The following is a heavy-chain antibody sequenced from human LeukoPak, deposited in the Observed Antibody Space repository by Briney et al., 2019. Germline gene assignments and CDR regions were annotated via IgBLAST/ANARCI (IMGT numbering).Heavy chain of an antibody. D-gene: IGHD6-19*01. CDR3: ARRRYSSGWYAYDY. V-gene: IGHV4-30-2*04. J-gene: IGHJ4*02. CDR2: TYQSGNT. Sequence: PPXXGXXWIGYTYQSGNTYYNPSLKSRVTISADTSKNQFSLKLSSVTAADTAVYYCARRRYSSGWYAYDYWGQGTLVTVSS.